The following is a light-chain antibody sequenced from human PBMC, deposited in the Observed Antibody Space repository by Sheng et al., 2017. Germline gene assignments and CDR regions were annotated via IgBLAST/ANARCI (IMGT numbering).Light chain of an antibody. J-gene: IGKJ1*01. CDR3: QQYNDWPPWT. Sequence: EIVMTQSPVTLSVSPGESATLSCRASRSVSADLAWYQHKPGQAPRLLIYDASTRAAGIPARFSGSGSGTEFTLTISSLQSEDFAFYFCQQYNDWPPWTFGQGTKVEIK. CDR2: DAS. CDR1: RSVSAD. V-gene: IGKV3-15*01.